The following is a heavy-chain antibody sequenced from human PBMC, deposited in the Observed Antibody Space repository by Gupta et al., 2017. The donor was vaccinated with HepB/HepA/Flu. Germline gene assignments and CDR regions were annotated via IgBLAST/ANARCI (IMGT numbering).Heavy chain of an antibody. V-gene: IGHV4-39*01. CDR3: ARHAGSNYPDY. CDR1: GGSTSSTSYY. Sequence: QLQLQESGPGLVKPSETLSLTCTVSGGSTSSTSYYWGWIRQPPGKGLEWVGTIYYSGITYYNPSLKSRVTISVDTSKNQFSLKLSSVTAADTAVYYCARHAGSNYPDYWGQGTLVTVSS. D-gene: IGHD3-10*01. CDR2: IYYSGIT. J-gene: IGHJ4*02.